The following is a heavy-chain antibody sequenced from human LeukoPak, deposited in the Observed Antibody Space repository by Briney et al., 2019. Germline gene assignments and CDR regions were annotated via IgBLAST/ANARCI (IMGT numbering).Heavy chain of an antibody. V-gene: IGHV4-39*07. CDR1: GGSISSSSYY. D-gene: IGHD3-3*01. CDR2: IYYSGST. Sequence: SETLSLTCTVSGGSISSSSYYWGWIRQPPGKWLEWIGSIYYSGSTYYNPSLKSRVTISVDTSKNQFSLKLSSVTAADTAVYYCAREICPDYDFCLPNYYYYYMDVWGKGTTVTVSS. J-gene: IGHJ6*03. CDR3: AREICPDYDFCLPNYYYYYMDV.